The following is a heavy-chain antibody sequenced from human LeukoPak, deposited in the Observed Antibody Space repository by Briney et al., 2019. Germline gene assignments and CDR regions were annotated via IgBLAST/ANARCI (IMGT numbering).Heavy chain of an antibody. D-gene: IGHD3-10*01. Sequence: SETLSLTWTVSGGSIRSSYYYWGWIRQPPGKGLEWTGSIYDSGSTYYNPSLKSRVTISVDTSKNQFFLKLKSVTAPDTAVYYCASFRYGSGTHYFDYWGQGTLVTVSS. CDR1: GGSIRSSYYY. J-gene: IGHJ4*02. CDR2: IYDSGST. CDR3: ASFRYGSGTHYFDY. V-gene: IGHV4-39*01.